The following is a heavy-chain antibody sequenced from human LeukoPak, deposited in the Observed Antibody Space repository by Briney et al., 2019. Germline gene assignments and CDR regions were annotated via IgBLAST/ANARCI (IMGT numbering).Heavy chain of an antibody. CDR1: GFAFSDYW. D-gene: IGHD6-19*01. J-gene: IGHJ4*02. V-gene: IGHV3-7*05. Sequence: SGGNLRLYCAASGFAFSDYWMNWVRQAQGKGLEWVAIIKQDGSVKYYVDPVKGRFTVAIDNAKSSLSLQMNSLRAEDTALYFCVRGSGWLFDSWGQGTLVTVSS. CDR2: IKQDGSVK. CDR3: VRGSGWLFDS.